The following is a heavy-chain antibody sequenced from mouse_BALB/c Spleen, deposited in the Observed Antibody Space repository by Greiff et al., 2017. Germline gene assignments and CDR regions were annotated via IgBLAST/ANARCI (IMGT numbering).Heavy chain of an antibody. V-gene: IGHV1S81*02. CDR3: ARYNYRYDDGTGRFDY. D-gene: IGHD2-14*01. J-gene: IGHJ2*01. Sequence: QVQLKQPGAELVKPGASVKLSCKASGYTFTSYWMHWVKLRPGQGFEWIGEINPSNGGTNYNEKFKRKATLTVDKSSSTAYMQLSSLTSEDSAVYYCARYNYRYDDGTGRFDYWGQGTTLTVSS. CDR1: GYTFTSYW. CDR2: INPSNGGT.